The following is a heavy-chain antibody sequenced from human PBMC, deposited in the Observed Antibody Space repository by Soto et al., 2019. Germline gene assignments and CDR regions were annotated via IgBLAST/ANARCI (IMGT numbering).Heavy chain of an antibody. Sequence: SETLSLTCAVYGGSFSGYYWSWVRQPPGKGLEWIGEINHSGSTNYNPSLKSRVTISVDTSKNQFSLKLSSVTAADTAVYYCARRGSGRGYCSGGSCSSYYYYYYMDVWGKGTTVTVSS. V-gene: IGHV4-34*01. CDR3: ARRGSGRGYCSGGSCSSYYYYYYMDV. D-gene: IGHD2-15*01. J-gene: IGHJ6*03. CDR2: INHSGST. CDR1: GGSFSGYY.